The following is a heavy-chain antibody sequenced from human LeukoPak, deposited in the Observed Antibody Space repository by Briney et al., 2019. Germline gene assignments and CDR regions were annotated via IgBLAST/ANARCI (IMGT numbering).Heavy chain of an antibody. CDR2: ISAYNGNT. CDR1: GYTFTSYG. CDR3: RSGWYGLGTDY. D-gene: IGHD6-19*01. V-gene: IGHV1-18*01. J-gene: IGHJ4*02. Sequence: ASVKVSCRASGYTFTSYGISWVRQAPGQGLEWMGWISAYNGNTNYAQKLQGRVTMTTDTSTSTAYMELRSLRSDDTAVYYCRSGWYGLGTDYWGQGTLVTVSS.